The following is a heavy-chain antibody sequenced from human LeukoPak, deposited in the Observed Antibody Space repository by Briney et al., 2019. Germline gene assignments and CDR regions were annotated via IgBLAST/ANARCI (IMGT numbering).Heavy chain of an antibody. J-gene: IGHJ4*02. D-gene: IGHD6-6*01. CDR3: ARGLRQLVRSWHY. V-gene: IGHV4-34*01. CDR2: INHRGST. CDR1: GGSYSGYY. Sequence: SETLSLTCAVYGGSYSGYYWNWIRQPPGKGLEWIGEINHRGSTNYNPSLKSRVTISVDTSKNQFSLKLSSVTAADTAVYYCARGLRQLVRSWHYWGQGTLVTVSS.